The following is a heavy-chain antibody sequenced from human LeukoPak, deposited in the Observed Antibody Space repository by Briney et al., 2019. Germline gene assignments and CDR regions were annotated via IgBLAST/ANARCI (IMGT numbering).Heavy chain of an antibody. Sequence: GGSLRLSCAASGFTFDRYGMHRVRQAPGKGLEWVAVISYDGSDKYYVDSVKGRFIISRDISKNTLYLQMNSLRVEDTAVYYCARDRSNCFDPWGQGTLVTVSS. CDR3: ARDRSNCFDP. J-gene: IGHJ5*02. CDR1: GFTFDRYG. V-gene: IGHV3-30-3*01. CDR2: ISYDGSDK.